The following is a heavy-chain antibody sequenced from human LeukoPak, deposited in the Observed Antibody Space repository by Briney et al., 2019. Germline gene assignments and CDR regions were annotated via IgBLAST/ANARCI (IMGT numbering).Heavy chain of an antibody. CDR3: AKATTAIVVDNFFDY. CDR2: ISGNGGAT. V-gene: IGHV3-23*01. J-gene: IGHJ4*02. Sequence: GGSLRLSCAASGFTFTSYAMSWVRQAPGKGLEWVSAISGNGGATYYADSVKGRFTISRDNSKNTLHLQMSNLRAEDTALYYCAKATTAIVVDNFFDYWGQGTLVSVSS. D-gene: IGHD3-22*01. CDR1: GFTFTSYA.